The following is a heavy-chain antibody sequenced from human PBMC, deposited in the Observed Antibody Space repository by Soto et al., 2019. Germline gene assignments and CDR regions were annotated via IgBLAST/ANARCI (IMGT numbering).Heavy chain of an antibody. Sequence: VQLRESGPGQVKTSGTLSLTCAVSGGSMKTTNWWSWVRQPPAKGLEWIGEVFHSGITRYTPSLKSRATASGDTSKNQCFLTLASVTAADTAVYYCTKDEAGSPFRYWGQGALVTVSS. J-gene: IGHJ4*02. V-gene: IGHV4-4*02. CDR2: VFHSGIT. CDR1: GGSMKTTNW. CDR3: TKDEAGSPFRY. D-gene: IGHD3-10*01.